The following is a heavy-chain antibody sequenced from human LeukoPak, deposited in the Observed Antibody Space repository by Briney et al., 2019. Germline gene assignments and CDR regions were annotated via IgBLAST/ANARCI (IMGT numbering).Heavy chain of an antibody. CDR1: GGSISSNW. J-gene: IGHJ4*02. V-gene: IGHV4-4*02. Sequence: SGTLSLTCAVSGGSISSNWWSWVRQPPGKGLEWIGEIEDRGNTNYNPPLKSRVTISVDKSKNQFSLKLSSLTAADTAVYYCAGAGTYYLDNWGQGTLVTVSS. D-gene: IGHD3-10*01. CDR3: AGAGTYYLDN. CDR2: IEDRGNT.